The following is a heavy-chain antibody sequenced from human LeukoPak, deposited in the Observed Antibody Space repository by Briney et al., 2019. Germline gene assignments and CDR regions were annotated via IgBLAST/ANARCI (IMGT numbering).Heavy chain of an antibody. CDR2: IYYSGST. CDR1: GGSISSYY. J-gene: IGHJ4*02. D-gene: IGHD6-13*01. Sequence: SETLSLTCTVSGGSISSYYWSWLRQPPGKGLEWIGYIYYSGSTNYNPSLKSRVTISVDTSKNQFSLKLSSVTAADTAVYYCARSDIAAAWAPTYYFDYWGQGTLVTVSS. CDR3: ARSDIAAAWAPTYYFDY. V-gene: IGHV4-59*01.